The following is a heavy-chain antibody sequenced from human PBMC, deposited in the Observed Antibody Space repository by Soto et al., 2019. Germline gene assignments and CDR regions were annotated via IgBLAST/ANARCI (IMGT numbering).Heavy chain of an antibody. D-gene: IGHD3-16*01. Sequence: QVQLVQSGVEVKKPGASVKVSCKASGYTFSSSSISWVRQAPGQGLEWMGWINVYNGDTIYVQKFQGRVTMTTETSTSTAYMELTSLTSDDTAIYYCARDIGGGEDVWGQGTTVTVSS. J-gene: IGHJ6*02. CDR2: INVYNGDT. CDR1: GYTFSSSS. CDR3: ARDIGGGEDV. V-gene: IGHV1-18*01.